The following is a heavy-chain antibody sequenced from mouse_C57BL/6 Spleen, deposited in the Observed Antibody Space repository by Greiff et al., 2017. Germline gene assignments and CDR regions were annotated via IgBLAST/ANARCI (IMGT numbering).Heavy chain of an antibody. D-gene: IGHD1-1*02. CDR1: GFTFTDYY. J-gene: IGHJ3*01. CDR3: ARSYYGLLAY. Sequence: EVKLMESGGGLVQPGGSLSLSCAASGFTFTDYYMSWVRQPPGKALEWLGFIRNKANGYTTEYSASVKGRFTISRDNSQSILYLQMHALRAEDSATYYCARSYYGLLAYWGQGTLVTVSA. V-gene: IGHV7-3*01. CDR2: IRNKANGYTT.